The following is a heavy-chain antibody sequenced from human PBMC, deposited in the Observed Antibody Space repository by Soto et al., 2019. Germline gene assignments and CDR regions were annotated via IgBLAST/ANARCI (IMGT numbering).Heavy chain of an antibody. D-gene: IGHD2-21*01. Sequence: SETLSLTCTVSGGSFSPNYWSWIRQPPGKGLEWVGYIYYAGSTSYNPSLKSRATISLDTSKSQFSLSLSSVTASDTAVYYCARLGAYYQSLDPWGTGTLVTVSS. V-gene: IGHV4-59*08. J-gene: IGHJ5*02. CDR3: ARLGAYYQSLDP. CDR1: GGSFSPNY. CDR2: IYYAGST.